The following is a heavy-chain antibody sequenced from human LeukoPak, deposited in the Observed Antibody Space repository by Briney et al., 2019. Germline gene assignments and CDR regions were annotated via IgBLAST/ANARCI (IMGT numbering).Heavy chain of an antibody. D-gene: IGHD5-18*01. Sequence: PSETLSLTCAVSGGSISSGDYSWSWIRQPPGKGLEWIGYIYHSGSTYYNPSLKSRVTISVDRSKNQFSLKLSSVTAADTAVYYCARVTGYSYAFFDYWGQGTLVTVSS. V-gene: IGHV4-30-2*01. CDR3: ARVTGYSYAFFDY. J-gene: IGHJ4*02. CDR2: IYHSGST. CDR1: GGSISSGDYS.